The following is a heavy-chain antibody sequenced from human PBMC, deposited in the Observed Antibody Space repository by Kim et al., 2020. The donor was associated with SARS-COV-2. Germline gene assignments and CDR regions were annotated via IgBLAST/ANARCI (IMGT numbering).Heavy chain of an antibody. Sequence: GESLKISCKGSGYSFTSYWISWVRQMPGKGLEWMGRIDPSDSYTNYSPSFQGHVTISADKSISTAYLQWSSLKASDTAMYYCTRDGYPVVAATAEYFQHWGQGTLVTVSS. V-gene: IGHV5-10-1*01. J-gene: IGHJ1*01. CDR1: GYSFTSYW. D-gene: IGHD2-15*01. CDR3: TRDGYPVVAATAEYFQH. CDR2: IDPSDSYT.